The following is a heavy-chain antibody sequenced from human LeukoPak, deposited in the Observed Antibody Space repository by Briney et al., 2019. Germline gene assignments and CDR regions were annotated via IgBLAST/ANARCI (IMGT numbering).Heavy chain of an antibody. D-gene: IGHD3-22*01. V-gene: IGHV4-4*07. J-gene: IGHJ4*02. CDR2: IYSSGIT. CDR3: ARERVGYDTSGRGPRFDY. CDR1: GGSISNYY. Sequence: PSETLSLTCIVSGGSISNYYWSWIRQPGGKGLEWIGRIYSSGITNYDLSLTSRVTISVDTSKNQLSLNLRSVTAADTAVYYCARERVGYDTSGRGPRFDYWGQGILVTVSS.